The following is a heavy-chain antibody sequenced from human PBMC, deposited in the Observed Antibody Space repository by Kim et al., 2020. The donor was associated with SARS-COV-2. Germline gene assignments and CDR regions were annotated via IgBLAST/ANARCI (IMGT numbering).Heavy chain of an antibody. V-gene: IGHV4-59*13. CDR2: IHPTGAT. CDR1: GGSISPYY. D-gene: IGHD7-27*01. Sequence: SETLSLTCTVSGGSISPYYFNWIRQPPGKGLEWIGYIHPTGATVYNPSLQSRVTTSIDTSTSQFSLQLFSVTTADTAVYFCAILPLKDNWGGRDSFDIWGQGAMVTVSS. CDR3: AILPLKDNWGGRDSFDI. J-gene: IGHJ3*02.